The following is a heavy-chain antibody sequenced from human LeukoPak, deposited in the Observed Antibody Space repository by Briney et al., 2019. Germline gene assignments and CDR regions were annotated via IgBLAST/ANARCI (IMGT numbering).Heavy chain of an antibody. V-gene: IGHV4-34*01. J-gene: IGHJ5*02. CDR3: ARGPQGYYDFWRGRKIKANWFDP. CDR1: GVSFSGYY. Sequence: PSETLSLTCAVYGVSFSGYYWSWIRQPPGKGLEWIGEINHSGSTNYNPSLKSRVTISVDTSKNQFSLKLSSVTAADTAVYCCARGPQGYYDFWRGRKIKANWFDPWGQGTLVTVSS. D-gene: IGHD3-3*01. CDR2: INHSGST.